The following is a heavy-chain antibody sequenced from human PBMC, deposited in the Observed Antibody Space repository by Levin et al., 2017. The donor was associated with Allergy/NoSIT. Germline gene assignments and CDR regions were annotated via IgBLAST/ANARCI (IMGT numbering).Heavy chain of an antibody. Sequence: GSLRLSCTVSGGSISSSSYYWGWIRQPPGTGLEWIGSIYYSGSTYYNPSLKSRVTISVDTSKNQFSLKLSSVTAADTAVYYCASCDGVCYPIDYWGQGTLVTVSS. V-gene: IGHV4-39*01. J-gene: IGHJ4*02. CDR1: GGSISSSSYY. CDR2: IYYSGST. CDR3: ASCDGVCYPIDY. D-gene: IGHD2-8*01.